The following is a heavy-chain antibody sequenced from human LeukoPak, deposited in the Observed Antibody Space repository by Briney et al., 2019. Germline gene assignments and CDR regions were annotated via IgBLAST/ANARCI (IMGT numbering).Heavy chain of an antibody. CDR2: IYYSGST. CDR1: GGSISSSSYY. CDR3: ARPYYDFWPFDI. J-gene: IGHJ3*02. V-gene: IGHV4-39*01. Sequence: SETLSPTCTVSGGSISSSSYYWGWIRQPPGKGLEWIGSIYYSGSTYYNPSLKSRVTISVDTSKNQFSLKLSSVTAADTAVYYCARPYYDFWPFDIWGQGTMVTVSS. D-gene: IGHD3-3*01.